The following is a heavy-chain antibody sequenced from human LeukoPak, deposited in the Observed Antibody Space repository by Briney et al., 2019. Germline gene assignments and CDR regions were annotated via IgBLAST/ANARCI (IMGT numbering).Heavy chain of an antibody. CDR2: TYYRSKSYT. V-gene: IGHV6-1*01. D-gene: IGHD5-24*01. CDR1: GDSVVSNSTA. CDR3: ARGGQGDGYSADEAFDL. Sequence: SQTLSLTCVISGDSVVSNSTACNSLRQSPSRGLEWLARTYYRSKSYTDYAVSVKSRITINPDTSKNQFSLQLNSVTPEDTAVYYCARGGQGDGYSADEAFDLWGQGTMVTVS. J-gene: IGHJ3*01.